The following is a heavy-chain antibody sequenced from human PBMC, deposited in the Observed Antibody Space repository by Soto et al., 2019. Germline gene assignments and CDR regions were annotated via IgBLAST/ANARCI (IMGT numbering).Heavy chain of an antibody. D-gene: IGHD2-21*02. CDR3: ANLGYCGGDCYQSPLDY. V-gene: IGHV3-23*01. CDR1: GLTFSSYA. CDR2: ISGSGGIT. Sequence: EVQLLESGGGLVQPGGSLRLSCAASGLTFSSYAMSWVRQAPGQGLEWVSGISGSGGITHYADSVKGRFTISRDNSRNTLYLQMNSLRAEDTAVYYCANLGYCGGDCYQSPLDYWGQGTLVTVSS. J-gene: IGHJ4*02.